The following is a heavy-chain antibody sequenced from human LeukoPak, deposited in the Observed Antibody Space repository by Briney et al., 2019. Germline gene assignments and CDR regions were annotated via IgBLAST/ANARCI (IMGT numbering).Heavy chain of an antibody. D-gene: IGHD4-23*01. J-gene: IGHJ4*02. CDR2: ISPDGGST. V-gene: IGHV3-74*01. CDR3: ARGNCGNWFEY. CDR1: GFTLRSHW. Sequence: PGGPLRLSCVASGFTLRSHWMHWLRLAREKGLVWVSWISPDGGSTAYADSVKGRCTISRDNARNTLYLQMGSLRAEDTAVYFCARGNCGNWFEYWGKGALVTVFS.